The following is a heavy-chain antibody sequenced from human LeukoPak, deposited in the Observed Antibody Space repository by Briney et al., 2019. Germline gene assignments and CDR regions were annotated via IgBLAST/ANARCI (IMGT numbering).Heavy chain of an antibody. CDR1: GGSISSYY. CDR2: IYYSGST. D-gene: IGHD4-17*01. CDR3: ARELSALVTYGDYGDAFDI. V-gene: IGHV4-59*01. J-gene: IGHJ3*02. Sequence: PSETLSLTCTVSGGSISSYYWSWIRQPPGKGLEWIGYIYYSGSTNYNPSLKSRVSISVDTPKNQFSLKLSSVTAADTAVYYCARELSALVTYGDYGDAFDIWGQGTMVTVSS.